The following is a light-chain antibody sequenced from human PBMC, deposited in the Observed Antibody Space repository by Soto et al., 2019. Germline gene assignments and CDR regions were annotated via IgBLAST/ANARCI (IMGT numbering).Light chain of an antibody. CDR2: DVY. CDR1: SSDVGSYNF. Sequence: QSALTQPASVSGSPGQSITISCPGTSSDVGSYNFVSWYQQHPGKAPKLMIYDVYRSPSGISNRFSGSKSGNTASLTISGLQAEDEADYYCSSYAGGGTFVLFGGGTKLTVL. CDR3: SSYAGGGTFVL. V-gene: IGLV2-23*02. J-gene: IGLJ2*01.